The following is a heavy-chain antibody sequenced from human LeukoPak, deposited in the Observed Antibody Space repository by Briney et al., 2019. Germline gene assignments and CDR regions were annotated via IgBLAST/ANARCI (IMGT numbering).Heavy chain of an antibody. Sequence: SETLSLTCAVYGVSFSGYYWSWIRQPPGKGLEWIGEINHSGSTNYNPSLKSRVTISVDTSKNQFSLKLSSVTAADTAVYYCASVYDSSVYYPFWGQGTLVTVSS. CDR3: ASVYDSSVYYPF. D-gene: IGHD3-22*01. V-gene: IGHV4-34*01. J-gene: IGHJ4*02. CDR2: INHSGST. CDR1: GVSFSGYY.